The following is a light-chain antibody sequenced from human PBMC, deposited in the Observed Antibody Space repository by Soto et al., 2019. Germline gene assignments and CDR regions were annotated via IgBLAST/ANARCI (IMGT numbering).Light chain of an antibody. J-gene: IGLJ2*01. Sequence: QSVLTQPASVSGSPGQSITISCTGTSSDVGGYNYVSWYQQHPGKAPKLMIYDVSNRPSGVSNRFSGSKSGNTASLTISGLQAEDEAAYFCSSYTSSSTVFGGGTKLTVL. CDR1: SSDVGGYNY. V-gene: IGLV2-14*01. CDR3: SSYTSSSTV. CDR2: DVS.